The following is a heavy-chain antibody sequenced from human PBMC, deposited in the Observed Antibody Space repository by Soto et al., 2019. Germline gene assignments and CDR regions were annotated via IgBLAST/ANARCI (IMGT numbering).Heavy chain of an antibody. J-gene: IGHJ3*02. Sequence: ASETLSLTCTVSGGSISSYYWSWIRQPPGKGLEWIGYIYYSGSTNYNPSLKSRVTISVDTSKNQFSLKLSSVTAADTAVYYCARDLSATYYYDSSGYSGAFDIWGQGTMVTVSS. CDR3: ARDLSATYYYDSSGYSGAFDI. D-gene: IGHD3-22*01. CDR1: GGSISSYY. CDR2: IYYSGST. V-gene: IGHV4-59*01.